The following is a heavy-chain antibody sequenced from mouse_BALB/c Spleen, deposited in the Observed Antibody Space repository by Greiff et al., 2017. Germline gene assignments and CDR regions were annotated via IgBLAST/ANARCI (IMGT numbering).Heavy chain of an antibody. D-gene: IGHD1-1*01. Sequence: VQLQQSGAELARPGASVKMSCKASGYTFTSYTMHWVKQRPGQGLEWIGYINPSSGYTNYNQKFKDKATLTADKSSSTAYMQLSSLTSEDSAVYYCARGGEKNYGSSRFAYWGQGTLVTVSA. CDR3: ARGGEKNYGSSRFAY. J-gene: IGHJ3*01. CDR1: GYTFTSYT. CDR2: INPSSGYT. V-gene: IGHV1-4*01.